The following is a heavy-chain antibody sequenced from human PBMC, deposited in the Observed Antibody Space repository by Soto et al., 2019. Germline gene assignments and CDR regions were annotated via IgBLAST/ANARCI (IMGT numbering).Heavy chain of an antibody. D-gene: IGHD3-22*01. V-gene: IGHV1-3*01. CDR2: INAGNGNT. J-gene: IGHJ5*02. CDR1: GYTFTSYA. Sequence: ASVKVSCKASGYTFTSYAMHWVRQAPGQRLEWMGWINAGNGNTKYSQKFQGRVTMTRDTSTSTVYMELSSLRSEDTAVYYCAREGSYYDSSGYYSLFPFEPWGQGTLVTVSS. CDR3: AREGSYYDSSGYYSLFPFEP.